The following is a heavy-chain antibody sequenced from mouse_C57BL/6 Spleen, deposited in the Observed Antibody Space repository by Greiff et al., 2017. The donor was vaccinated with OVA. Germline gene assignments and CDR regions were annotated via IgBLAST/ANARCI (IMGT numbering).Heavy chain of an antibody. CDR3: ARRGRDYGNFWFAY. CDR2: IYPGSGST. CDR1: GYTFTSYW. Sequence: QVQLKQPGAELVKPGASVKMSCKASGYTFTSYWITWVKQRPGQGLEWIGDIYPGSGSTNYNEKFKSKATLTVDTSSSTAYMQLSSLTSEDSAVYYCARRGRDYGNFWFAYWGQGTLVTVSA. D-gene: IGHD2-1*01. V-gene: IGHV1-55*01. J-gene: IGHJ3*01.